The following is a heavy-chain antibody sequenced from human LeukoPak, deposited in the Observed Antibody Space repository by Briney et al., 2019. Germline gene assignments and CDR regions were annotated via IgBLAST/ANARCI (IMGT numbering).Heavy chain of an antibody. J-gene: IGHJ4*02. V-gene: IGHV3-74*01. CDR2: IKGDGSST. D-gene: IGHD1-26*01. CDR1: GFTFSSNW. CDR3: VRDGVGAPPFDY. Sequence: GGSLRLSCAASGFTFSSNWMHWVRQAPGKGLVWVSRIKGDGSSTSYADSVKGRFTISRDNAKNTLFLQMNSLRAEDTAVYYCVRDGVGAPPFDYWGQGTLVTVSS.